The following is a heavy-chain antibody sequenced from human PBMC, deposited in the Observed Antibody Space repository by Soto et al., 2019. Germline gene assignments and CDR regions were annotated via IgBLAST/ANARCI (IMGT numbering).Heavy chain of an antibody. Sequence: SETLSLTCAVYGGSFSGYYWSWIRQPPGKGLEWIGEINHSGSTNYNPSLKSRVTISVGTSKNQFSLKLSSVTAADTAVYYCARTAGRRYFDYWGQGTLVTAPQ. D-gene: IGHD6-19*01. CDR3: ARTAGRRYFDY. CDR1: GGSFSGYY. J-gene: IGHJ4*02. V-gene: IGHV4-34*01. CDR2: INHSGST.